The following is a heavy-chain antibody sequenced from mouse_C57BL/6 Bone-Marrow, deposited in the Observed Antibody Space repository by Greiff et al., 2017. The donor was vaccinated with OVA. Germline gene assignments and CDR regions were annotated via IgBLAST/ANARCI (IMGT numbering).Heavy chain of an antibody. V-gene: IGHV5-12*01. CDR1: GFTFSDYY. CDR2: ISNGGGST. J-gene: IGHJ4*01. CDR3: ARRTVVAKDYAMDY. Sequence: EVKLMESGGGLVQPGGSLKLSCAASGFTFSDYYMYWVRQTPEKRLEWVAYISNGGGSTYYPDTVKGRFTISRDNAKNTLYLQMSRLKSEDTAMYYCARRTVVAKDYAMDYWGQGTSVTVSS. D-gene: IGHD1-1*01.